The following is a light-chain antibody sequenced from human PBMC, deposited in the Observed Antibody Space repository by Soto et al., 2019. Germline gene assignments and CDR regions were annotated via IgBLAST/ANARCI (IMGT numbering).Light chain of an antibody. CDR3: QQRSNWPPLT. V-gene: IGKV3-11*01. CDR2: DAS. J-gene: IGKJ4*01. CDR1: QSVSNN. Sequence: EIDMTQSPATLSFSLWERATNCSRSSQSVSNNLARYQQKPGQATRHLIDDASNRATGIPARFSGSGSGTDFTLTISSLEPEDFAVYYCQQRSNWPPLTFGGGTKVDNK.